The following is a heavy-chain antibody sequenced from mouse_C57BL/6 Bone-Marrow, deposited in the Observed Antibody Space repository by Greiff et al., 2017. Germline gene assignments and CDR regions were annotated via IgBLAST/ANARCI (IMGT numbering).Heavy chain of an antibody. J-gene: IGHJ1*03. V-gene: IGHV14-4*01. Sequence: VQLQQSGAELVRPGASVKLSCTASGFNIKDDYMHWVKQGPEQGLEWIGWIDPENGDTEYASKFQGKATITADTSSNTAYLQLSSLTSDDTAVWYCTTLRRGYWYFDVGGTGTTVTVSA. CDR1: GFNIKDDY. CDR2: IDPENGDT. CDR3: TTLRRGYWYFDV. D-gene: IGHD2-12*01.